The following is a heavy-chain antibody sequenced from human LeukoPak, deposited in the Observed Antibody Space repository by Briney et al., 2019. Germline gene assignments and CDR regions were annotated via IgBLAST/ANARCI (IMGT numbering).Heavy chain of an antibody. D-gene: IGHD3-16*02. CDR2: IHPNSGDT. V-gene: IGHV1-2*01. CDR3: ARDYPESYTH. Sequence: ASVKVSCKASVYTFTDYYIHWVRPAPGQGVEWMGLIHPNSGDTYYEQKFRGRVTIIRDTSTTTAYLERGSLATDVTVLSSSARDYPESYTHWAQGTLVTISS. J-gene: IGHJ4*02. CDR1: VYTFTDYY.